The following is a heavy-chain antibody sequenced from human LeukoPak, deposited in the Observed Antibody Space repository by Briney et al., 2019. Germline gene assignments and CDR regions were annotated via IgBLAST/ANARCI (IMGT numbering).Heavy chain of an antibody. V-gene: IGHV3-23*01. CDR1: GFTLSSYA. Sequence: GGSVTLFCAASGFTLSSYAMRWVRQAPGKGLEWVSSISGSGGSTYYADSVKGRFTISRDNSKNTLYLQMNSLRAEDTAVYYCAKRLGVVANEYFDYWGQGTLVTVSS. CDR3: AKRLGVVANEYFDY. CDR2: ISGSGGST. J-gene: IGHJ4*02. D-gene: IGHD5-12*01.